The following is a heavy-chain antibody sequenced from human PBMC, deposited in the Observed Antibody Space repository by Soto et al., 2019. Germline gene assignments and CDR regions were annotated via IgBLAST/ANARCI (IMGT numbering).Heavy chain of an antibody. D-gene: IGHD1-26*01. Sequence: SETLSLTCTISGDSFSSGAYSWSWIRQPPGKGLEWIGYISHSGSTYYNPSLKSRVTISVDRSRNQFSLKLSSVTAADTALYYCARDGAWRGFDVWGQGTTVTVSS. CDR3: ARDGAWRGFDV. J-gene: IGHJ6*02. V-gene: IGHV4-30-2*01. CDR1: GDSFSSGAYS. CDR2: ISHSGST.